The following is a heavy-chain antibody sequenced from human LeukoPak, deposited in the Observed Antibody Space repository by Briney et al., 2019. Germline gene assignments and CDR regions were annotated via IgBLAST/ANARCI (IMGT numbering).Heavy chain of an antibody. D-gene: IGHD1-26*01. V-gene: IGHV7-4-1*02. J-gene: IGHJ3*02. CDR1: GYTFTSYP. CDR3: ARVVGPFVLDAFDI. Sequence: ASVKVSCKASGYTFTSYPMNWVRQAPGQGLERMGWINTNTGNPTYAQGFTGRFVFSLDTSVSTAYLQISSLKAEDTAVYYCARVVGPFVLDAFDIWGQGTMVTVSS. CDR2: INTNTGNP.